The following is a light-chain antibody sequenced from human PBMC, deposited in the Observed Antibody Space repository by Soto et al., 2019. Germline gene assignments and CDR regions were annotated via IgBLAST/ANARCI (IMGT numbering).Light chain of an antibody. CDR2: GAS. J-gene: IGKJ2*01. Sequence: EIVLTQSPGTLSLSPGERATLSCRASPSVSSSYLAWYQQKPGQAPRLLIYGASSSATGIPDRFIGSGSGTDFSLNISRLEPEDFEVYYCQQYGSSQYTFGQATKLEIK. CDR3: QQYGSSQYT. CDR1: PSVSSSY. V-gene: IGKV3-20*01.